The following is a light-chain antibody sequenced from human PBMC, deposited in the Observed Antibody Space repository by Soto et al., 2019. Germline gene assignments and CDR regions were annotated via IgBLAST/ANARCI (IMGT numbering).Light chain of an antibody. CDR3: QQRNVWPPVT. J-gene: IGKJ5*01. CDR1: PSVTNF. Sequence: EIVLTQSPATLSLSPVERATLSCRASPSVTNFLAWYQQKPGQAPRLLIYGAFNRATGIPARFSGSGSGTDFTLTISSLGPEDSAVYYCQQRNVWPPVTFGQGTRLEIK. V-gene: IGKV3-11*01. CDR2: GAF.